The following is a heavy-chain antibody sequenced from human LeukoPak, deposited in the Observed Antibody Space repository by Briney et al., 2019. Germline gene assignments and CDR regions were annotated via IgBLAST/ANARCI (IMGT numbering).Heavy chain of an antibody. J-gene: IGHJ5*02. CDR1: GGSILSSSYF. Sequence: SQTLSLTCTVSGGSILSSSYFWGWIRQPPGKGLEWIGSIYYSGSTYYNPSLKSGVTISVDTSKNQFSLKLSSVTAADTAVYYCAREGQNWFDPWGQGTLVTVSS. V-gene: IGHV4-39*07. CDR2: IYYSGST. CDR3: AREGQNWFDP.